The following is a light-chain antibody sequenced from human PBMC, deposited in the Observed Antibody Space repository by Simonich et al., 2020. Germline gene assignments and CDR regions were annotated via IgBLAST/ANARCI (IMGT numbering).Light chain of an antibody. CDR1: QGTGRC. Sequence: EIVLTQSPDFQSVTPKEKVTITCRASQGTGRCLTWYQQKPDPSPKLRIKYASQSLSGVPSRFSGSGSGTDFTLTINSLKAEDAATYYCHQSSSLPHTFGQGTKLEIK. CDR2: YAS. V-gene: IGKV6-21*01. J-gene: IGKJ2*01. CDR3: HQSSSLPHT.